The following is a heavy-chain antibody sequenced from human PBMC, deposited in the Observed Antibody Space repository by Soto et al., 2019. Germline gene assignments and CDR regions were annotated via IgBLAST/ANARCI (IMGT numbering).Heavy chain of an antibody. CDR2: MYYTGVT. J-gene: IGHJ5*02. CDR3: ARGRPTVTYGRRWFDP. CDR1: GGSVRSGNHF. D-gene: IGHD4-4*01. Sequence: PSETLSLTFSVSGGSVRSGNHFLNWIRQPPGRGLEWLGYMYYTGVTNYNPSLKSRVSISVDKSKNQFSLKLSSVTAADTAVYYCARGRPTVTYGRRWFDPWGQGTLVTVSS. V-gene: IGHV4-61*01.